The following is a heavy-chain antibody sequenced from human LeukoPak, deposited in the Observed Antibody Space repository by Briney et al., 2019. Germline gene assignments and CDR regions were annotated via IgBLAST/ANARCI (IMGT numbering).Heavy chain of an antibody. D-gene: IGHD6-19*01. J-gene: IGHJ3*02. V-gene: IGHV4-39*07. CDR3: ATRAGSSSWSEGFWNI. CDR1: GGSISXXXXX. CDR2: XRYSGXX. Sequence: PSETLSLTCTVSGGSISXXXXXXXXIRQXXXXXXXXXXXXRYSGXXXYXXSLXXXXTISINTSKKQFSLKLSSVTAADTAVYHCATRAGSSSWSEGFWNIWGQGTMVTVSS.